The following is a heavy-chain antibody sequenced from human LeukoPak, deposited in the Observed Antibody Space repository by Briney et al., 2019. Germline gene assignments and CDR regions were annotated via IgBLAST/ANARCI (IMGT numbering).Heavy chain of an antibody. Sequence: PGGSLRLSCAASGFTFSSYEMNCVRESRGKGREGVSIIGSSGSTTLYAASAKARFTTSRDNAMNILYLQMNSLRAEDTAVYSCARLGYYGSGSYFDYWGQGTLVTVSS. CDR3: ARLGYYGSGSYFDY. V-gene: IGHV3-48*03. D-gene: IGHD3-10*01. CDR1: GFTFSSYE. J-gene: IGHJ4*02. CDR2: IGSSGSTT.